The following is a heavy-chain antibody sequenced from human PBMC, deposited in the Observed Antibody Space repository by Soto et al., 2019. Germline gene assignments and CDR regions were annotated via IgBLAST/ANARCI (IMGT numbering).Heavy chain of an antibody. J-gene: IGHJ4*02. D-gene: IGHD2-15*01. CDR2: IYYRGST. Sequence: QLQLQESGPGLVKPSETLSLTCTVSGGSISSSSYYWGWIRQPPGKGLEWIGSIYYRGSTYYNPSLKSRVTMSVDKSNNQFSLKLSSVTAADTAVYSCASRASSPHYRYWGQGTLVTVSS. V-gene: IGHV4-39*01. CDR3: ASRASSPHYRY. CDR1: GGSISSSSYY.